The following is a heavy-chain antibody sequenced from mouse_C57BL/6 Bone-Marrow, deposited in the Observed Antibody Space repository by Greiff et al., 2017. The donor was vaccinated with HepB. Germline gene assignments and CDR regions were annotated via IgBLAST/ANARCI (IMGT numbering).Heavy chain of an antibody. CDR3: ASLLFITTAGFAY. Sequence: QVQLQQPGAELVRPGTSVKLSCKASGYTFTSYWMHWVKQRPGQGLEWIGVIDPSDSYTNYNQKFKGKATLTVDTSSSTAYMQLSSLTSEDAAVYYCASLLFITTAGFAYWGQGTLVTGSA. V-gene: IGHV1-59*01. J-gene: IGHJ3*01. D-gene: IGHD1-1*01. CDR2: IDPSDSYT. CDR1: GYTFTSYW.